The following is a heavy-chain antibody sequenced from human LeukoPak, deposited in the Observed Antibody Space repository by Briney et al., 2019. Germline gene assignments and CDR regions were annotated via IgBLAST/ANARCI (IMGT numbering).Heavy chain of an antibody. J-gene: IGHJ6*02. CDR1: GGSISSYY. Sequence: SETLSLTCTVSGGSISSYYWSWIRQPPGKGLEWIGEINHSGSTNYNPSLKSRVTISVDTSKNQFSLKLSSVTAADTAVYYCARGNIFGVVTPPPYGMDVWGQGTTVTVSS. V-gene: IGHV4-34*01. CDR3: ARGNIFGVVTPPPYGMDV. D-gene: IGHD3-3*01. CDR2: INHSGST.